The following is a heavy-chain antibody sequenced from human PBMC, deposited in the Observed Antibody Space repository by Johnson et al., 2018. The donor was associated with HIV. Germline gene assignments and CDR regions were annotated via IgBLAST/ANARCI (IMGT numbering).Heavy chain of an antibody. CDR2: MPFYESDG. J-gene: IGHJ3*02. Sequence: QVQLVESGGGVVQPGRSLKLSCAASGFTFSKYGMHWVRQAPGKGLEWVAFMPFYESDGYYADFVKGRFIMSRDNSKTTVFLQMNRLRAEDTAVYYCARDKCSGGSCYDDDVFDIWGQGTMVTVSS. CDR1: GFTFSKYG. V-gene: IGHV3-33*05. CDR3: ARDKCSGGSCYDDDVFDI. D-gene: IGHD2-15*01.